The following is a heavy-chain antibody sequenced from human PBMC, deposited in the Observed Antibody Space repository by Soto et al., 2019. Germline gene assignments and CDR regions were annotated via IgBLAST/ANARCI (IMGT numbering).Heavy chain of an antibody. CDR3: ARARTIPYYYYYYMDV. Sequence: PSETLSLTCTVSGGSISSGGYYWSWIRQHPGKGLEWIGYIYYSGSTYYNPSLKSRVTISVDTSKNQFSLKLSSVTAADTAVYYCARARTIPYYYYYYMDVWGKGTTVTVSS. CDR2: IYYSGST. D-gene: IGHD5-12*01. J-gene: IGHJ6*03. V-gene: IGHV4-31*03. CDR1: GGSISSGGYY.